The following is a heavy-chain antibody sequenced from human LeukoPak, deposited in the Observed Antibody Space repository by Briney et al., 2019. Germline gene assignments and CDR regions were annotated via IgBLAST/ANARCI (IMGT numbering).Heavy chain of an antibody. J-gene: IGHJ5*02. CDR3: GRAGGGRPFDP. V-gene: IGHV4-59*01. Sequence: PSETLSLTCTVSDGSISGYYWSWIRQPPGKGLEYIGNIYYSGSPNYNPSLKSRVTISVDTSKNQFSLRLSSVTAADTAIYYCGRAGGGRPFDPWGQGTLVTVSS. CDR1: DGSISGYY. CDR2: IYYSGSP.